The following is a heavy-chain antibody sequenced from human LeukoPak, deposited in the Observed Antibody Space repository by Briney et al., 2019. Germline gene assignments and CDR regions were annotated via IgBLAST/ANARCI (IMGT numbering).Heavy chain of an antibody. CDR2: IYHSGST. J-gene: IGHJ4*02. CDR1: GGSISSSNW. V-gene: IGHV4-4*02. D-gene: IGHD3-10*01. CDR3: ARGRGDPTNYFDY. Sequence: SETLSLTCAVSGGSISSSNWWSWVRQPPGKGLEWIGEIYHSGSTNYNPSLKSRVTISVDKSKNQFSLKLSSVTAADTAVYYCARGRGDPTNYFDYWGQGTLVTVSS.